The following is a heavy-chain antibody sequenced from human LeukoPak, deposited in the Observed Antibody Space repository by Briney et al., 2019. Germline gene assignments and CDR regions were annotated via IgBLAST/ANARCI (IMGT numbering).Heavy chain of an antibody. CDR2: INSKTGGT. CDR3: ARNAMSDY. CDR1: GYTFTDHY. D-gene: IGHD2-2*01. Sequence: ASVKVSCKASGYTFTDHYVHWLRQAPGQGLEWMGWINSKTGGTNYAAKFQGRVTMTSDTSISTAYMELSSLTFDDTAIYYCARNAMSDYWGQGTLVSVSS. J-gene: IGHJ4*02. V-gene: IGHV1-2*02.